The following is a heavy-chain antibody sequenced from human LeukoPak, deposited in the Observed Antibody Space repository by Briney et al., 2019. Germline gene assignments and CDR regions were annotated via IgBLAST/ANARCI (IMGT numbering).Heavy chain of an antibody. CDR2: IRNDGSNK. Sequence: PGGSLRLSCGASGFTFTNYGMHWVRQAPGKGLEWVAFIRNDGSNKYYAESVKGRFTISRDNAKNSLYLQMNSLRAEDTALYYCAKGVRITMVRGAFDIWGQGTMVTVSS. D-gene: IGHD3-10*01. CDR1: GFTFTNYG. V-gene: IGHV3-30*02. J-gene: IGHJ3*02. CDR3: AKGVRITMVRGAFDI.